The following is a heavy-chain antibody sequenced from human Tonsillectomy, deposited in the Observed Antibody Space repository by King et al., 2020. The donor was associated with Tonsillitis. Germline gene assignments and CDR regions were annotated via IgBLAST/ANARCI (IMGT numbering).Heavy chain of an antibody. CDR3: ARAPPHPDYDNNHDYYYYYGMDV. CDR2: IIPIFGTA. J-gene: IGHJ6*02. CDR1: GGTFSSYA. Sequence: QLVQSGAEVKKPGSAVKVSCKASGGTFSSYAISWVRQAPGQGLEWMGGIIPIFGTANYAQKFQGRVTITADESTSTAYMELSSLRYEDTAVYYCARAPPHPDYDNNHDYYYYYGMDVWGQGTTVTVSS. V-gene: IGHV1-69*01. D-gene: IGHD3-22*01.